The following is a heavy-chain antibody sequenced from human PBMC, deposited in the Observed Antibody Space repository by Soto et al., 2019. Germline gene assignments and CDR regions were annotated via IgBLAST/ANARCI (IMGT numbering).Heavy chain of an antibody. V-gene: IGHV3-23*01. J-gene: IGHJ2*01. CDR2: ISGSGGST. D-gene: IGHD3-22*01. Sequence: GGSLRLSCAASGFTFSSYAMSWVRQAPGKGLEWVSAISGSGGSTYYADSVKGRFTISRDNSKNTLYLQMNSLRAEDTAVYYSAKGPDYYDSSGYHWDFDLWGRGTLVTVSS. CDR3: AKGPDYYDSSGYHWDFDL. CDR1: GFTFSSYA.